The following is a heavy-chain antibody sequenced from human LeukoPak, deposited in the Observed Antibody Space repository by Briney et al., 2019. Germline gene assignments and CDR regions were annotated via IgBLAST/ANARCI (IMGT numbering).Heavy chain of an antibody. D-gene: IGHD3-9*01. CDR2: IYYSGST. CDR1: GGSISSYY. V-gene: IGHV4-59*01. J-gene: IGHJ4*02. CDR3: AREYYDILTGYYPVGVFDY. Sequence: PSETLSLTCTVSGGSISSYYWSWIRQPPGKGLEWIGYIYYSGSTNYNPSLKSRVTISVDTSKNQFSLKLSSVTAADTAVYYWAREYYDILTGYYPVGVFDYWGQGTLVTVSS.